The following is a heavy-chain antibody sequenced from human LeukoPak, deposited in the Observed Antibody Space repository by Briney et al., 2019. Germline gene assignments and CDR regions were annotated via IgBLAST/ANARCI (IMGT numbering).Heavy chain of an antibody. Sequence: SETLSLTCTVSGGSISSHYWSWIRQPPGKGLEWIGYIYYSGSTNYNPSLKSRVTISVDTSKNQFSLKLSSVTAADTAVYYCARDSSSGWRPSDYWGQGTLVTVSS. J-gene: IGHJ4*02. CDR1: GGSISSHY. CDR2: IYYSGST. D-gene: IGHD6-19*01. CDR3: ARDSSSGWRPSDY. V-gene: IGHV4-59*11.